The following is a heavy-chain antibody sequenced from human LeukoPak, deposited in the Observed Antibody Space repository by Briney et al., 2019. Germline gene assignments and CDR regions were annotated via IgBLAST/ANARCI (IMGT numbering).Heavy chain of an antibody. V-gene: IGHV4-59*01. CDR3: ASLYGSGSYYRYYYGMDV. D-gene: IGHD3-10*01. CDR1: GGSISSYY. CDR2: IYYSGST. Sequence: PSETLSLTCTVSGGSISSYYWSWIRQPPGKGLEWIGYIYYSGSTNYNPSLKSRVTISVDTSKSQFSLKLSSVTAADTAVYYCASLYGSGSYYRYYYGMDVWGQGTTVTVSS. J-gene: IGHJ6*02.